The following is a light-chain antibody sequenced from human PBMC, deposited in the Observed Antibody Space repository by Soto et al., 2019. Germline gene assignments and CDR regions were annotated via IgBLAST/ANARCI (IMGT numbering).Light chain of an antibody. V-gene: IGKV4-1*01. Sequence: DIVMTQSPDSLAVSLGERATINCKSSQSVLYSSNNKNYLAWYQQRPGQPPNLLIYWASTRESGVPDRFSGSGSWTDFTLTISSLQAEDVAIYYCQQYFSFPWTFGQGTKVEI. CDR2: WAS. J-gene: IGKJ1*01. CDR3: QQYFSFPWT. CDR1: QSVLYSSNNKNY.